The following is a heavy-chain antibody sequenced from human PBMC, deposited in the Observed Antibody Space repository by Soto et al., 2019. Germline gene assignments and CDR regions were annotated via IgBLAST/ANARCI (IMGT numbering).Heavy chain of an antibody. CDR1: GFTFSSYA. J-gene: IGHJ4*02. CDR2: ISGSGGST. CDR3: AKKVRGLTLSLYLHGSPSFDY. Sequence: GGSLRLSCAASGFTFSSYAMSWVRQAPGKGLEWVSAISGSGGSTYYADSVKGRFTISRDNSKNTLYLQMNSLRAEDTAVYYCAKKVRGLTLSLYLHGSPSFDYWGQGTLVTVSS. D-gene: IGHD3-16*02. V-gene: IGHV3-23*01.